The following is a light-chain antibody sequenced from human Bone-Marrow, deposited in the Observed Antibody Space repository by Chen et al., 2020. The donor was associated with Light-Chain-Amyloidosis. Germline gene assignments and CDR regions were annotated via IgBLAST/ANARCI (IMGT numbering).Light chain of an antibody. CDR1: SSDVGGDNH. V-gene: IGLV2-14*01. CDR2: EVT. CDR3: SSYTITNTLV. J-gene: IGLJ1*01. Sequence: QSALTQPASVSGSPGQSITISCTGTSSDVGGDNHVSWYQQHPDKAPKLMIYEVTNRPSWVHDRFSRSKSDNTASLTISGLQTEDEADYFCSSYTITNTLVFGSGTRVTVL.